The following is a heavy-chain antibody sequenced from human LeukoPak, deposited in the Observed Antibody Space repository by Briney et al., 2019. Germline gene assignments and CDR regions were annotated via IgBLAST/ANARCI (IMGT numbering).Heavy chain of an antibody. J-gene: IGHJ5*02. CDR2: IYYSGST. V-gene: IGHV4-39*07. D-gene: IGHD4-17*01. CDR3: ARDPYRDYGDYNWFDP. Sequence: SETLSLTCTVSGGSISSSSYYWGWIRQPPGKGLEWIGSIYYSGSTYYNPSLKSRVTISVDTSKNQFSLKLSSVTAADTAVYYCARDPYRDYGDYNWFDPWGQGTLVTISS. CDR1: GGSISSSSYY.